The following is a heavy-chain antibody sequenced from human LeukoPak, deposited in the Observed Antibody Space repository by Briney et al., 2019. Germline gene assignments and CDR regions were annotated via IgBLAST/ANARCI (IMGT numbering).Heavy chain of an antibody. D-gene: IGHD2-2*02. V-gene: IGHV4-38-2*01. CDR3: ARSGGCSSTSCYTNWFDP. Sequence: SETLSLTCAVSGYSISSGYYWGWIRQPPGKGREWIGSIYHSGSTYYNPSLKSRVTISVDTSKNQFSLKLSSVTAADTAVYYCARSGGCSSTSCYTNWFDPWGQGTLVTVSS. CDR2: IYHSGST. CDR1: GYSISSGYY. J-gene: IGHJ5*02.